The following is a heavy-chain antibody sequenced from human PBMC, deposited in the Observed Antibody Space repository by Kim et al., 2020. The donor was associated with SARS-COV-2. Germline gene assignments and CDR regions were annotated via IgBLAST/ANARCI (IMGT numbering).Heavy chain of an antibody. CDR3: ATQGIAARPGWAGPPPGWEDGMDV. CDR2: INPSGGST. J-gene: IGHJ6*02. D-gene: IGHD6-6*01. V-gene: IGHV1-46*01. CDR1: GYTFTSYY. Sequence: ASVKVSCKASGYTFTSYYMHWVRQAPGQGLEWMGIINPSGGSTSYAQKFQGRVTMTRDTSTSTVYMELSSLRSEDTAVYYCATQGIAARPGWAGPPPGWEDGMDVWGQGTTVTVSS.